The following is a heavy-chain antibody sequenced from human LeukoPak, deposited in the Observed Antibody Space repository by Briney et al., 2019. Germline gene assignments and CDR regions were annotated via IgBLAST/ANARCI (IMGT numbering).Heavy chain of an antibody. CDR2: IKQDGSEK. Sequence: RTGGSLRLSCAAPGFTFSSYWMSWVRQAPGKGLEWVANIKQDGSEKYYVDSVKGRFTISRDNAKNSLYLQMNSLTAEDPAVYYCARGDSGYDYAGDYYYMDVWGKGTTVTVSS. J-gene: IGHJ6*03. CDR3: ARGDSGYDYAGDYYYMDV. D-gene: IGHD5-12*01. V-gene: IGHV3-7*01. CDR1: GFTFSSYW.